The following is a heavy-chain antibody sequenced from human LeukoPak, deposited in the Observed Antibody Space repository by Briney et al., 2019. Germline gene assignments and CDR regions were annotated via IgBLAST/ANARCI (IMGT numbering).Heavy chain of an antibody. CDR2: ISYDGSDK. CDR3: ARDSSGYYYDSKTPPDY. CDR1: GFTFSLYT. J-gene: IGHJ4*02. V-gene: IGHV3-30*04. D-gene: IGHD3-22*01. Sequence: QTWRSLRLSCAASGFTFSLYTMHWVRQAPGKGLEWVAVISYDGSDKYYADSVKGRFTISRDNSRNTLFLQMNSLRAEDTAVYYCARDSSGYYYDSKTPPDYWGQGTLVTVSS.